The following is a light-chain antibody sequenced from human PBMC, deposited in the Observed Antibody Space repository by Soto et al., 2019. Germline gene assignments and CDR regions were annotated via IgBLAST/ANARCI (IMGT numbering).Light chain of an antibody. CDR2: DNT. J-gene: IGLJ1*01. CDR1: SSNIGAGYD. CDR3: QSYDRSLSGSRV. V-gene: IGLV1-40*01. Sequence: QPVLTQPPSVSGAPGQRVTISCTGSSSNIGAGYDVHWYQQLPGTAPKLLIYDNTNRPSGVPDRFSGSKSGTSASLAITGLHAEDEADYYCQSYDRSLSGSRVFGTGTKLTVL.